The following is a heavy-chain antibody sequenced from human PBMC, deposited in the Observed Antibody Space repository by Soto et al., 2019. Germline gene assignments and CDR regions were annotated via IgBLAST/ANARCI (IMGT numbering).Heavy chain of an antibody. CDR1: GGSFSGYY. CDR3: ASLSHGEAPAGLHWFYP. J-gene: IGHJ5*02. D-gene: IGHD6-13*01. V-gene: IGHV4-34*01. Sequence: PSETLSLTCAVYGGSFSGYYWSWIRQPPGKGLEWIGEINHSGSTNYNPSLKSRVTISVDTSKNQFSLKLSSVTAADTAVYYCASLSHGEAPAGLHWFYPWGQGTLVTVSS. CDR2: INHSGST.